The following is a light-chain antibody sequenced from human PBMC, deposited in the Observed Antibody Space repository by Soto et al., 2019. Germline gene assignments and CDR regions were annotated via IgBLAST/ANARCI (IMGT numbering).Light chain of an antibody. J-gene: IGKJ1*01. Sequence: EVALTQSPGTLSLSAGARASLSCRASQSVSSSYLAWYQQKHGKAPRLLIYGASTRATGIPDRFSGSGSGTDSTLTISRLEPEDFSVYFCHQYGSSPRTFGQGTKVDIK. CDR2: GAS. V-gene: IGKV3-20*01. CDR1: QSVSSSY. CDR3: HQYGSSPRT.